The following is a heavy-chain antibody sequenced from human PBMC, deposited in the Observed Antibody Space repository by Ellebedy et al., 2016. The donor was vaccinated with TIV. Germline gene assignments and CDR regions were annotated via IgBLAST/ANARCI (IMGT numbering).Heavy chain of an antibody. V-gene: IGHV3-23*01. Sequence: PGGSLRLSCAVSGGSISSSNWWPWVRQAPGKGLEWVSTIGGSGGTTYYRESVKGRFTISRDNSKNTLYLQMNTLRPEDTAVYYCAKVPVGFCNRPFCFYLDDWGQGTLVSVSS. D-gene: IGHD2-2*03. CDR1: GGSISSSN. CDR3: AKVPVGFCNRPFCFYLDD. CDR2: IGGSGGTT. J-gene: IGHJ4*02.